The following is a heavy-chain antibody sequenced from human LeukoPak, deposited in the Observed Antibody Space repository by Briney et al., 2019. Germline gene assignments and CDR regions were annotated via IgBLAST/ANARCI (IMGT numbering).Heavy chain of an antibody. D-gene: IGHD3-16*01. CDR1: GFTFSSYA. V-gene: IGHV3-64*01. J-gene: IGHJ4*02. CDR3: ARDWLIDF. Sequence: GGSLRLSCAASGFTFSSYAMYWVRQAPGKGLEYVSTISSNGGSTYYANSVKGRFTISRDNSKNTLYLQMGSLRAEDMAVYYCARDWLIDFWGQGTLVTVSS. CDR2: ISSNGGST.